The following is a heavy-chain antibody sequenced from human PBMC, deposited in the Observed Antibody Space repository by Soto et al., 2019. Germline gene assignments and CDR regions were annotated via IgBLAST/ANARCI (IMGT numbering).Heavy chain of an antibody. D-gene: IGHD2-15*01. CDR2: ITWNGVNT. J-gene: IGHJ3*02. CDR1: GFTFDDYA. Sequence: EEQLVESGGALVQPGRSLRLSCAASGFTFDDYAMHWVRQVPGKGLEWVSFITWNGVNTAYADSIRGRFTISRDNAKNSLYLQMNSLSAEDTAFYYCTRGYCSVGSCAFDIWGKGTMVAVSS. CDR3: TRGYCSVGSCAFDI. V-gene: IGHV3-9*01.